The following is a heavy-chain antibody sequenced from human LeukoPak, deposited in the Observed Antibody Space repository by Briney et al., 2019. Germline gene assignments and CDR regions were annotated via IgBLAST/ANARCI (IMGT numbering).Heavy chain of an antibody. V-gene: IGHV1-18*04. CDR3: ARVGAVAAPDFDY. CDR1: GYTFTGYY. CDR2: TSAYNGNT. J-gene: IGHJ4*02. D-gene: IGHD6-19*01. Sequence: GASVKVSCKASGYTFTGYYMHWVRQAPGQGLEWMGWTSAYNGNTNYAQKLQGRVTMTTDTSTSTAYMELRSLRSDDTAVYYCARVGAVAAPDFDYWGQGTLVTVSS.